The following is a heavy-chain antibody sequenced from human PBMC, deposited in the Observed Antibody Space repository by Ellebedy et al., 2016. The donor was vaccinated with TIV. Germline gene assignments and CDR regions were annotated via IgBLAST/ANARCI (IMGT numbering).Heavy chain of an antibody. CDR1: GGSFSGYY. CDR2: INHSGST. CDR3: ARDSPIVVVPAVSYYYYYGMDV. J-gene: IGHJ6*02. Sequence: SQTLSLTXAVYGGSFSGYYWSWIRQPPGKGLEWIGEINHSGSTNYNPSLKSRVTISVDTSKNQFSLKLSSVTAADTAVYYCARDSPIVVVPAVSYYYYYGMDVWGQGTTVTVSS. V-gene: IGHV4-34*01. D-gene: IGHD2-2*01.